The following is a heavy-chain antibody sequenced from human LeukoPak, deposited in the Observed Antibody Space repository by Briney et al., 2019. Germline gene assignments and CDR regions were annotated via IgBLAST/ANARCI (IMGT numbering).Heavy chain of an antibody. V-gene: IGHV4-59*11. D-gene: IGHD3-22*01. CDR2: IHYSGRS. J-gene: IGHJ3*02. Sequence: SEALSLTCSVAGGSLSRHFWCWIRQPPGKGPEWSAFIHYSGRSKYNPYLQSRVTISIHTSENNFSLKLTSVTAADTAVYYCARLLDNDSSGDPDTIDMWGQGTAVSVSS. CDR3: ARLLDNDSSGDPDTIDM. CDR1: GGSLSRHF.